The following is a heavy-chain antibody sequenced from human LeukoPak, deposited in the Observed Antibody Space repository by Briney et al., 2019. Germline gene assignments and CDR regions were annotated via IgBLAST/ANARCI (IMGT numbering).Heavy chain of an antibody. CDR3: ARGYCSSISCFDP. CDR2: ISSSGSTI. V-gene: IGHV3-11*04. Sequence: GGSLRLSCAASGFTFSDYDMSWIRQAPGKGLEWVSYISSSGSTIYYADSVKGRFTISRDNAKNSLYLQMNSLRAEDTAVYYCARGYCSSISCFDPWGQGTLVTVSS. D-gene: IGHD2-2*01. J-gene: IGHJ5*02. CDR1: GFTFSDYD.